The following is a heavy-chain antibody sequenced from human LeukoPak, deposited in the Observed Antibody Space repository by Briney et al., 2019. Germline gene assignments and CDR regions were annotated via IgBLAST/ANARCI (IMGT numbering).Heavy chain of an antibody. V-gene: IGHV4-4*09. CDR3: ARQGISYYFDY. CDR2: IYTSGST. J-gene: IGHJ4*02. D-gene: IGHD2/OR15-2a*01. CDR1: GGSISSYY. Sequence: SETLSLTCTVSGGSISSYYWSWIRQPPGKGLEWIGYIYTSGSTNYNPSLKSRVTISVDTSKNQFSQKLSSVTAADTAVYYCARQGISYYFDYWGQGTLVTVSS.